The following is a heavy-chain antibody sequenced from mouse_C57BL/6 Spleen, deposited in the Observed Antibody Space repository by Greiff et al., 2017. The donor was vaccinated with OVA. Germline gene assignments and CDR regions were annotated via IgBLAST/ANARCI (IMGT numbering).Heavy chain of an antibody. J-gene: IGHJ1*03. Sequence: VMLVESGGDLVKPGGSLKLSCAASGFTFSSYGMSWVRQTPDKRLEWVATISSGGSYTYYPDSVKGRFTISRDNAKNTLYLQMSSLKSEDTAMYYCARGDGSSLYWYFDVWGTGTTVTVSS. CDR2: ISSGGSYT. D-gene: IGHD1-1*01. V-gene: IGHV5-6*02. CDR3: ARGDGSSLYWYFDV. CDR1: GFTFSSYG.